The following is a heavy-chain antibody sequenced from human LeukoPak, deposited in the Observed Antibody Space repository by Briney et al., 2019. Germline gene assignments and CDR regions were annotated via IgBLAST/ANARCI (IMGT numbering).Heavy chain of an antibody. CDR1: GFTFSSYS. J-gene: IGHJ4*02. CDR2: ISSSSSYI. CDR3: ANSHYYDSSGYLYY. V-gene: IGHV3-21*04. Sequence: GGSLRLSCAASGFTFSSYSMNWVRQAPGKGLEWVSSISSSSSYIYYADSVKGRFTISRDNSKNTLYLQMNSLRAEDTAVYYCANSHYYDSSGYLYYWGQGTLVTVSS. D-gene: IGHD3-22*01.